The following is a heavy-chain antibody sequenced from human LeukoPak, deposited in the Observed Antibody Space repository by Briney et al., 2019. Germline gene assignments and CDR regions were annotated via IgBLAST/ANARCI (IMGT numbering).Heavy chain of an antibody. CDR2: MNPNSGNT. V-gene: IGHV1-8*01. D-gene: IGHD6-13*01. CDR3: ARGQIAAAGTNDY. CDR1: GYTFTSYD. J-gene: IGHJ4*02. Sequence: ASVKVSCKASGYTFTSYDINWVRQATGQGLEWMGWMNPNSGNTGYAQKFQGRVTMTRNTSISTAYMELSSLRSEDTAEYYCARGQIAAAGTNDYWGQGTLVTVSS.